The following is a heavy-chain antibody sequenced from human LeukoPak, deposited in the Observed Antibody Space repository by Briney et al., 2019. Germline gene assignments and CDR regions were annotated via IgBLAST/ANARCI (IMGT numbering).Heavy chain of an antibody. CDR2: IYSGGST. D-gene: IGHD2-2*02. CDR3: ARDPGGPHTVQWGAFDI. J-gene: IGHJ3*02. V-gene: IGHV3-53*01. CDR1: GFTFSSNY. Sequence: GGSLRLSCAASGFTFSSNYMSWVRQAPGKGLEWISVIYSGGSTYYSDSVTGRFTTSTANSKNTLYLQMNSLRAEDTAVYYCARDPGGPHTVQWGAFDIWGQGTMVTVSS.